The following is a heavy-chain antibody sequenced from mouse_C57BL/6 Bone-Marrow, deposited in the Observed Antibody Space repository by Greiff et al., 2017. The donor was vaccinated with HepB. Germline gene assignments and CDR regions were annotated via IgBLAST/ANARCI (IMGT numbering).Heavy chain of an antibody. CDR2: INPNYGTT. CDR3: ARKGYGNYPWYFDV. J-gene: IGHJ1*03. Sequence: EVNLVESGPELVKPGASVKISCKASGYSFTDYNMNWVKQSNGKSLEWIGVINPNYGTTSYNQKFKGKATLTVDQSSSTAYMQLNSLTSEDSAVYYCARKGYGNYPWYFDVWGTGTTVTVSS. D-gene: IGHD2-10*02. CDR1: GYSFTDYN. V-gene: IGHV1-39*01.